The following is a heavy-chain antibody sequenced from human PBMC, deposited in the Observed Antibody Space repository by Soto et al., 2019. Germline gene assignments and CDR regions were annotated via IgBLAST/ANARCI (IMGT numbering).Heavy chain of an antibody. Sequence: EVQLVESGGGLVKPGGSLRLSCAASGFTFSNAWMSWVRQAPGKGLEWVGRIKSKTDGTTTDYAAHVKGRFAISRDDSKSTLYLQMNSLKAQDTDVYYCATKARITSDAFDICGQGTMLSVCS. V-gene: IGHV3-15*01. D-gene: IGHD2-15*01. CDR1: GFTFSNAW. J-gene: IGHJ3*02. CDR3: ATKARITSDAFDI. CDR2: IKSKTDGTTT.